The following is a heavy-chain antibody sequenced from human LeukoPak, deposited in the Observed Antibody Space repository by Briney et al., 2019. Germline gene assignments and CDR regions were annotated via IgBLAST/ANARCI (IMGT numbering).Heavy chain of an antibody. V-gene: IGHV3-23*01. D-gene: IGHD1-26*01. Sequence: PGGSLRLSCAASGFTFSSYAMSWVRQAPGKGLEWVSAISGSGGSTYYADSVKGRFTISRDNSKNTLYPQMNSLRAEDTAVYYCAKDCCEGELVFGYWGQGTLVTVSS. CDR2: ISGSGGST. J-gene: IGHJ4*02. CDR3: AKDCCEGELVFGY. CDR1: GFTFSSYA.